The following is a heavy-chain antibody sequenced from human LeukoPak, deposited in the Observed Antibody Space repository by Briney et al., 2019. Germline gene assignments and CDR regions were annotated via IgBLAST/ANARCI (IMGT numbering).Heavy chain of an antibody. Sequence: GESLQISCQGSGYSFTTYWIYWVRQMPGKGLEWMGRIDPSDSYTNYSPSFQGHVTISADKSISTAYLQWSSLKASDTAMYYCARFGGTTNYYFDYWGQGTLVTVSS. CDR1: GYSFTTYW. J-gene: IGHJ4*02. CDR3: ARFGGTTNYYFDY. CDR2: IDPSDSYT. D-gene: IGHD3-10*01. V-gene: IGHV5-10-1*01.